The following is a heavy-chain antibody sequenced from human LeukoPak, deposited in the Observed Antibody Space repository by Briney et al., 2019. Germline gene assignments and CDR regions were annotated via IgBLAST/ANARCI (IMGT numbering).Heavy chain of an antibody. CDR3: TREGRIQLWLSSSDDAFDI. D-gene: IGHD5-18*01. Sequence: GGSLRLSCTVSGFTFGDYAMSWFRQAPGKGLEWVGFIRSKAYGGTTEYAASVKGRFTISRDDSKSIAYLHMNSLKSEDTAVYFCTREGRIQLWLSSSDDAFDIWGHGTLVTVSS. J-gene: IGHJ3*02. V-gene: IGHV3-49*03. CDR1: GFTFGDYA. CDR2: IRSKAYGGTT.